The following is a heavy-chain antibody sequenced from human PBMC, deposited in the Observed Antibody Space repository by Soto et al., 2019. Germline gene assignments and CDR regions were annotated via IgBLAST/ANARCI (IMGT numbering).Heavy chain of an antibody. CDR1: GGSISSSSYY. CDR2: IYYSGST. Sequence: SETLSLTCTVSGGSISSSSYYWGWIRQPPGKGLEWIGSIYYSGSTYYNPSLKSRVTISVDTSKNQFSLKLSSVTAADTAVYYCARLIAADWFDPWGQGTLVTVSS. CDR3: ARLIAADWFDP. V-gene: IGHV4-39*01. D-gene: IGHD6-13*01. J-gene: IGHJ5*02.